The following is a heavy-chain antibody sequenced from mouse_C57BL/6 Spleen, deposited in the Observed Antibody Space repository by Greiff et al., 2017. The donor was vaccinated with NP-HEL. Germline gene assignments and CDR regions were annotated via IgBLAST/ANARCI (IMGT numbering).Heavy chain of an antibody. CDR3: APYDSYAMDY. CDR1: GYPFTSYW. Sequence: VQLQQPGAELVKPGASVKLSCKASGYPFTSYWMHWVKQRPGQGLEWIGMIHPTSGSTNYNEKFKSKATLTVDKSSSTAYMQLSSLTSEDSAVYYCAPYDSYAMDYWGQGTSVTVSS. V-gene: IGHV1-64*01. CDR2: IHPTSGST. J-gene: IGHJ4*01.